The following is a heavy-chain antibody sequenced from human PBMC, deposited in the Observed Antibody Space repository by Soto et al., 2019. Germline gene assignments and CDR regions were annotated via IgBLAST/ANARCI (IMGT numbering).Heavy chain of an antibody. CDR3: ATDPSYCSGYSCYSAYYGMDD. Sequence: QVQLVESGGGVVQPGRSMRLSCAASGFTFRNYAMHWVRQAPGKGLEWMALISYNGVNTYYADSVKGRFTISRDNSENTLHLQMNSLRAEDTAVYYCATDPSYCSGYSCYSAYYGMDDWGQGTTVTVSS. J-gene: IGHJ6*02. CDR1: GFTFRNYA. V-gene: IGHV3-30-3*01. CDR2: ISYNGVNT. D-gene: IGHD2-15*01.